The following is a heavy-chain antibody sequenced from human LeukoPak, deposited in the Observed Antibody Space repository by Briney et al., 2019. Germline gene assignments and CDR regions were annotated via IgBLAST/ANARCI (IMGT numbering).Heavy chain of an antibody. Sequence: GSLRLSCAASGFTFSTYWMSCVRQAPGKGLEWVANIKQDGSEKYYVDSVKGRFTISRDNAKNSLYLQMNSLRAEDTAMYYCARDSAGNDYWGQGTLVTVSS. J-gene: IGHJ4*02. CDR3: ARDSAGNDY. CDR1: GFTFSTYW. D-gene: IGHD6-13*01. CDR2: IKQDGSEK. V-gene: IGHV3-7*01.